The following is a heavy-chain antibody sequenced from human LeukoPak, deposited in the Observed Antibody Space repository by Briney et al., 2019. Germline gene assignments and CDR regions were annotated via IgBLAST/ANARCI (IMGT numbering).Heavy chain of an antibody. V-gene: IGHV3-30-3*01. CDR1: GFTLSSYA. D-gene: IGHD2-8*02. J-gene: IGHJ4*02. Sequence: GRSLRLSCAASGFTLSSYAMHWVRQAPGKGLEWVAVISYDGSNKYYADSVKGRFTISRDNSKNTLYLQMNSLRAEDTAVYYCAKELYWIYWGQGTLVTVSS. CDR3: AKELYWIY. CDR2: ISYDGSNK.